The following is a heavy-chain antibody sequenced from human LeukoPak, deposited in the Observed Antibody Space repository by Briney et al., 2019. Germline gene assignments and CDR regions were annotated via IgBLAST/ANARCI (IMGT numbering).Heavy chain of an antibody. V-gene: IGHV3-7*01. J-gene: IGHJ3*02. D-gene: IGHD2-2*03. Sequence: PGGSLRLSCAASGFTFSSYWMSWVRQAPGKGLEWVANIKQDGGEKYYVDSVKGRFTISRDNAKNSLYLQMNSLRAEDTAVYYCARLDIVVVPAALDAFDIWGQGTMVTVSS. CDR2: IKQDGGEK. CDR3: ARLDIVVVPAALDAFDI. CDR1: GFTFSSYW.